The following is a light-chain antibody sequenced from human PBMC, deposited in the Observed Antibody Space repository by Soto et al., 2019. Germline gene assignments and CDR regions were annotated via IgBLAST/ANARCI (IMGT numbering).Light chain of an antibody. Sequence: IVMTQSPDSLAVSLGERATINCKSSQSVFYSSNNKNYLAWYQQRPGQPPKLLIYWASTRESGVPDRFSGSGSGPDFTLTITSLQAEDVSVYYGQQYESTPPTFGQGTKLEIK. J-gene: IGKJ2*01. CDR1: QSVFYSSNNKNY. CDR3: QQYESTPPT. V-gene: IGKV4-1*01. CDR2: WAS.